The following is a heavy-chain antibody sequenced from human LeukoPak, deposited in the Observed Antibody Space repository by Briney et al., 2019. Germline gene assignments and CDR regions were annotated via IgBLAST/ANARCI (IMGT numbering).Heavy chain of an antibody. J-gene: IGHJ4*01. Sequence: PGGSLRLSCAASGFTFINAWMAWVRQAPGKGLEWVGRIKAKAHGGTIEYAAPVKGRFTISRDDSKNTLYLQMNSLKSEDTAVYFCIRQQLVFDSWGHGTLVTVSS. D-gene: IGHD6-13*01. CDR2: IKAKAHGGTI. CDR1: GFTFINAW. CDR3: IRQQLVFDS. V-gene: IGHV3-15*01.